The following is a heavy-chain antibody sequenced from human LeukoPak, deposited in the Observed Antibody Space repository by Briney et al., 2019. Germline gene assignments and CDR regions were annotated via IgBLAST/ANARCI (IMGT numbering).Heavy chain of an antibody. D-gene: IGHD3-22*01. CDR2: IIPIFGTA. CDR1: GGTFSSYA. V-gene: IGHV1-69*13. J-gene: IGHJ4*02. CDR3: ARVGALTYYYDSSGPRGEYFDY. Sequence: ASVKVSCKASGGTFSSYAISWVRQAPGQGLEWMGGIIPIFGTANYAQKFQGRVTITADESTSTAYMELSSLRSEDTDVYYCARVGALTYYYDSSGPRGEYFDYWGQGTLVTVSS.